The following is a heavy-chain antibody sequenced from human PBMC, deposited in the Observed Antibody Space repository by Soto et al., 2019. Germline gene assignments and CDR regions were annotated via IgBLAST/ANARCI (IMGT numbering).Heavy chain of an antibody. D-gene: IGHD3-3*01. Sequence: GESLKISCKGSGYSFTSYWIGWVRQMPGKGLEWMGIIYPGDSDTRYSPSFQGQVTISADKSISTAYLQWSSLKASDTAMYYCARLVRSTIFGVVIPPIDYWGQGTLVTVSS. J-gene: IGHJ4*02. V-gene: IGHV5-51*01. CDR3: ARLVRSTIFGVVIPPIDY. CDR2: IYPGDSDT. CDR1: GYSFTSYW.